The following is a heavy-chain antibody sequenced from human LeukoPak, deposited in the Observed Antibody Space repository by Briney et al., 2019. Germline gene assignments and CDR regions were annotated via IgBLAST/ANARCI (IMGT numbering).Heavy chain of an antibody. CDR3: ASSTENYDFWSGSLGGFDY. CDR1: GFTFSSYG. D-gene: IGHD3-3*01. J-gene: IGHJ4*02. CDR2: IRYDGSNK. Sequence: GGSLRLSCAASGFTFSSYGMHWVRQAPGKGLEWVAFIRYDGSNKYYADSVKGRFTISRDNSKNTLYLQMGSLRAEDMAVYYCASSTENYDFWSGSLGGFDYWGQGTLVTVSS. V-gene: IGHV3-30*02.